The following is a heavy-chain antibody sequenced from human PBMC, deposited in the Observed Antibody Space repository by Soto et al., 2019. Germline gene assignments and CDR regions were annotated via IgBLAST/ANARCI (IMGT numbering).Heavy chain of an antibody. Sequence: SETLSLTCTVSGGSISSYYWSWIRQPPGKGLEWIGYIYYSGSTNYNPSLKSRVTISVDTSKNQFSLKLGSVTAADTAVYYCARNYCSSTSCYDYYYMDVWGKGTTVTVSS. CDR2: IYYSGST. V-gene: IGHV4-59*01. D-gene: IGHD2-2*01. CDR3: ARNYCSSTSCYDYYYMDV. CDR1: GGSISSYY. J-gene: IGHJ6*03.